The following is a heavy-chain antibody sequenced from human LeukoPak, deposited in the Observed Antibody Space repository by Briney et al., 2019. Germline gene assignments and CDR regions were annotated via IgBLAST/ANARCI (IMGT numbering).Heavy chain of an antibody. CDR3: ARDPTPYYESSGYSDY. V-gene: IGHV3-30-3*01. CDR2: ISYEGSSK. J-gene: IGHJ4*02. Sequence: GGSLRLSCAASGFTFSRYGMHWVRQAPGKGLEWVAVISYEGSSKNYADSVKGRFIISRDNSKNTMYLQINSLRDEDTAIYYCARDPTPYYESSGYSDYWGQGTLVTVSS. CDR1: GFTFSRYG. D-gene: IGHD3-22*01.